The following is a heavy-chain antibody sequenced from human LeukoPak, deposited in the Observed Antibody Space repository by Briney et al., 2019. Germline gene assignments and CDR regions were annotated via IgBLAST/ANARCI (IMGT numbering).Heavy chain of an antibody. CDR2: IVVGSGNT. V-gene: IGHV1-58*01. D-gene: IGHD6-19*01. CDR3: AAGGWYYYGMDV. CDR1: GFTFTSSA. J-gene: IGHJ6*04. Sequence: GTSVKVSCKASGFTFTSSAVQWVRQPRGQRLEGIGWIVVGSGNTNYAQKFQERVTITRDMSTSTAYMELSSLRSEDTAVYYCAAGGWYYYGMDVWGKGTTVTVSS.